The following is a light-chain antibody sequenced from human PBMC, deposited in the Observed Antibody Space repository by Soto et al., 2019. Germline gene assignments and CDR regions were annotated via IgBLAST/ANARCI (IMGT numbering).Light chain of an antibody. J-gene: IGKJ5*01. CDR1: QGISNY. CDR2: AAS. Sequence: IHLNQSPSFLSASLVDIVTVTFLASQGISNYLAWYQQRPGKAPKLLIYAASTLQAGGPSGFSGSGSGTEFTLTISSLQPEDFATYHCQQLTSYPRSTFGQGTRLEIK. V-gene: IGKV1-9*01. CDR3: QQLTSYPRST.